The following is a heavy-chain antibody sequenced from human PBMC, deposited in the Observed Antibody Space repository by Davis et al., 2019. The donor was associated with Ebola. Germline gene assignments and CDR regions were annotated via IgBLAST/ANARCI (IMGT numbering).Heavy chain of an antibody. D-gene: IGHD6-13*01. CDR3: ARAGYSSSRGWFDP. Sequence: PSETLSLTCAVYGGSLSGYYWSWIRQPPGKGLEWIGEINHSGSTNDNPSLKSRFTISVDTSKNQFSLKVSSVTAADTAVYYCARAGYSSSRGWFDPWGQGTLVTVSS. J-gene: IGHJ5*02. V-gene: IGHV4-34*01. CDR1: GGSLSGYY. CDR2: INHSGST.